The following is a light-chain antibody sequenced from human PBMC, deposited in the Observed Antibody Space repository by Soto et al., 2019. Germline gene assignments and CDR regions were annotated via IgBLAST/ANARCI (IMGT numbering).Light chain of an antibody. CDR3: GSWDYSLSAGV. Sequence: QSALTQPASVSGSPGQSITISCTGTSSDVGGYNYVSWYQQHPGKAPKLMIYEVSNRPSGVSNRFSGSKSGNTASLTISGLQAEDEADYYCGSWDYSLSAGVFGGGTKLTVL. J-gene: IGLJ2*01. CDR2: EVS. V-gene: IGLV2-14*01. CDR1: SSDVGGYNY.